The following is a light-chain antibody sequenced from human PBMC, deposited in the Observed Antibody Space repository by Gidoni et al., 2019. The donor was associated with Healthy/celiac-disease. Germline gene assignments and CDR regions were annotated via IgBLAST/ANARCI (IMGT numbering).Light chain of an antibody. V-gene: IGLV2-14*01. Sequence: QSALTQPDSVSGSPGQSITISCTVTSSDVGGYNYVSWYQQHTGKAPKLMIYDVSNRPSGVSNRFSGSKSGNTASLTISGLQAEDEADYYCSSYTSSSTLEVVFGGGTKLTVL. CDR1: SSDVGGYNY. CDR3: SSYTSSSTLEVV. J-gene: IGLJ2*01. CDR2: DVS.